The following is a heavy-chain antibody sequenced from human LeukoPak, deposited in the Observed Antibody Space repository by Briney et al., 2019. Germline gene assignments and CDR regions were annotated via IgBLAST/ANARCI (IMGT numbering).Heavy chain of an antibody. CDR2: INSDGSRI. Sequence: PGGSLRLSCVASGFVFSSYGMHWVRQAPGKGLVWVSRINSDGSRIDYAESVKGRFTISIDSATDTVYLYMSSLRPEDAALYYCARVRDPFGMDAWGQGTTVTVSS. J-gene: IGHJ6*02. D-gene: IGHD3-10*01. CDR3: ARVRDPFGMDA. CDR1: GFVFSSYG. V-gene: IGHV3-74*01.